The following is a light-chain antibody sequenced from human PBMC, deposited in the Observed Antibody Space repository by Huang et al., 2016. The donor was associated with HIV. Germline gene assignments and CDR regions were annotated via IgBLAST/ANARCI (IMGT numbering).Light chain of an antibody. CDR1: QSGSTY. Sequence: EIVLTQSPATLSLSPGERATLSCRAGQSGSTYLVWYQQKPGQAPRLLIYDASTRATGIPARFSGSGAGTDFTLTINGLEPEDFAVYYCQQRSTWPLTFGPGTTVDIK. CDR2: DAS. CDR3: QQRSTWPLT. V-gene: IGKV3-11*01. J-gene: IGKJ3*01.